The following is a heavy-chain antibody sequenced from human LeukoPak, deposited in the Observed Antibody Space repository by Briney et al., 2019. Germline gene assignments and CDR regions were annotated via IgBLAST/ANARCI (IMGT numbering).Heavy chain of an antibody. Sequence: GSLRLSCAASGFTFSSYAMHWVRQAPGKGLEWVAVISYDGSNKYYADSVKGRFTISRDNSKNTLYLQMNSLRAEDTAVYYCARDIYGSGSYQVDYWGQGTLVTVSS. CDR1: GFTFSSYA. D-gene: IGHD3-10*01. J-gene: IGHJ4*02. CDR3: ARDIYGSGSYQVDY. CDR2: ISYDGSNK. V-gene: IGHV3-30-3*01.